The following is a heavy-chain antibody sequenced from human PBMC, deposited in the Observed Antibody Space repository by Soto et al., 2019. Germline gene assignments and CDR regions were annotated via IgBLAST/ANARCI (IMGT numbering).Heavy chain of an antibody. CDR3: AKGGPFTGGFDP. J-gene: IGHJ5*02. CDR2: ITGRSAVP. V-gene: IGHV3-23*01. Sequence: EGQLLQSGGDLVQPGGSLRLSCAGSGLTLRSYAMTWIRQTPEKGLEWVSTITGRSAVPSYADSVNGRFTVSRDNSKNTVYRQMNSLRPDDTAIYYCAKGGPFTGGFDPWGQGTLVTVSA. D-gene: IGHD3-16*01. CDR1: GLTLRSYA.